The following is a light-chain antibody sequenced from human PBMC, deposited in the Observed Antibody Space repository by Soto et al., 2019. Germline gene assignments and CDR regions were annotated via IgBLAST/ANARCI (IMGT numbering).Light chain of an antibody. CDR2: GAS. J-gene: IGKJ4*01. CDR1: QTVSNY. Sequence: EIVLTQSPGTLSLSPGERATLSCRASQTVSNYLAWYQQKPGQAPRLLIYGASSRATGIPDRFSGSGSGTDFTLTISRLEPEDFAVYYCQQYSRSPATFGGGAKVEIK. CDR3: QQYSRSPAT. V-gene: IGKV3-20*01.